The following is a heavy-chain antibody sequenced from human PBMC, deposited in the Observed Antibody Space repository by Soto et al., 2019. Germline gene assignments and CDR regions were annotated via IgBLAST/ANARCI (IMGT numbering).Heavy chain of an antibody. CDR3: ASDPFQHDSCSSITTRNYYYCMDV. D-gene: IGHD2-15*01. CDR2: ISYDGSNK. CDR1: GFTFSSYA. J-gene: IGHJ6*02. Sequence: GGSLRLSCAASGFTFSSYAMHWVRQAPGKGLEWVAVISYDGSNKYYADSVKGRFTISRDNSKNTMYLQMNSLRAEDMAVYYCASDPFQHDSCSSITTRNYYYCMDVWGQGTTVTVSS. V-gene: IGHV3-30-3*01.